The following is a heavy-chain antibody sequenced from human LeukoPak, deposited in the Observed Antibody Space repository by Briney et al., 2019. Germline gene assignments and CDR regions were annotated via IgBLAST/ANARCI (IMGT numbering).Heavy chain of an antibody. CDR2: IYNSGST. D-gene: IGHD3-16*02. V-gene: IGHV4-39*07. Sequence: SETLSLTCTVSGGSISSSSYYWGWIRQPPGKGLEWIGSIYNSGSTYYNPSLKSRVTISVDTSKNQFSLKLSSVTAADTAVYYCARANYDYVWGSYRLDYWGQGTLVTVSS. CDR1: GGSISSSSYY. J-gene: IGHJ4*02. CDR3: ARANYDYVWGSYRLDY.